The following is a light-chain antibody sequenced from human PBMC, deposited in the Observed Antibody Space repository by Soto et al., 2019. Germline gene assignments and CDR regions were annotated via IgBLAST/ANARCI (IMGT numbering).Light chain of an antibody. CDR2: SNN. V-gene: IGLV1-47*02. Sequence: QSVLTQPPSASGTPGQRVTISRSGSSSNIGSNYVCWYQHLPGTAPKLLIYSNNQRPSGVPDRFSGSKSGTSASLAISGLRSEDEADYYCATWDDSLSGHYVFGTGTKLTVL. J-gene: IGLJ1*01. CDR1: SSNIGSNY. CDR3: ATWDDSLSGHYV.